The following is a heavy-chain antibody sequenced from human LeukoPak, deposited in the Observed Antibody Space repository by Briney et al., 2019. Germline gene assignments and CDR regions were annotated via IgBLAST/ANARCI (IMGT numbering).Heavy chain of an antibody. Sequence: GGSLRLSCAASGFTFNNYAMNWVRQAPGKGLEWVSGISASGGSTNYADSVKGRITISRDNPKNTLYLLMNSLRAEDTAVYYCAKEVVGYCSSTSCYVGYGMDVWGQGTTVTVSS. CDR1: GFTFNNYA. CDR2: ISASGGST. CDR3: AKEVVGYCSSTSCYVGYGMDV. D-gene: IGHD2-2*03. J-gene: IGHJ6*02. V-gene: IGHV3-23*01.